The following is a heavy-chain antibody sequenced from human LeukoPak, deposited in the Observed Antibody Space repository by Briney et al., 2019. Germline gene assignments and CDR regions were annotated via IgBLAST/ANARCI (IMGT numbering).Heavy chain of an antibody. J-gene: IGHJ4*02. CDR3: ASWPDSLYCSGGSCYPD. CDR2: INPNSGGT. Sequence: VASVKVSCKASGYTFTGYYMHWVRQAPGQGLEWMGWINPNSGGTNYAQKFQGRVTMTRDTSTGTVYMELSSLRSEDTAVYYCASWPDSLYCSGGSCYPDWGQGTLVTVSS. V-gene: IGHV1-2*02. D-gene: IGHD2-15*01. CDR1: GYTFTGYY.